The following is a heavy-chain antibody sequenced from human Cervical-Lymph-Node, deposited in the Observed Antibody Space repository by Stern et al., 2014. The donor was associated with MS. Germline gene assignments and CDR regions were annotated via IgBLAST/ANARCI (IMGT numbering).Heavy chain of an antibody. CDR3: AHRGAQQWLLT. Sequence: QVTLRESGPALVKPTQTLTLTCTFSGFSLNTHGVGVGWVRQPPGEALEWLALIYWDDDKHYSPSLQSRGTITKDTSKNQVVLTLTNVDPVDTATYYCAHRGAQQWLLTWGQGILVTDS. V-gene: IGHV2-5*02. D-gene: IGHD6-19*01. J-gene: IGHJ5*02. CDR2: IYWDDDK. CDR1: GFSLNTHGVG.